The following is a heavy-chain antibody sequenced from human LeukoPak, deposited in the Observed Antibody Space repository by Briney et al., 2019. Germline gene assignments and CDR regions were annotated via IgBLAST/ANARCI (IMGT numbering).Heavy chain of an antibody. D-gene: IGHD3-10*01. CDR2: ISYDGSNK. CDR1: GFTFSSYG. J-gene: IGHJ4*02. CDR3: AKCYGSGSYYKGEPDY. Sequence: GSLRLSCAASGFTFSSYGMHWARQAPGKGLEWVAVISYDGSNKYYADSVKGRFTISRDNSKDTLYLQMNSLRAEDTAVYYCAKCYGSGSYYKGEPDYWGQGTLVTVSS. V-gene: IGHV3-30*18.